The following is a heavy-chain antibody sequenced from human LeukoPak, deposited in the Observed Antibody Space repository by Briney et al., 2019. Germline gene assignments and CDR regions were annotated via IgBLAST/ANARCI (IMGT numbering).Heavy chain of an antibody. D-gene: IGHD1-14*01. V-gene: IGHV1-18*04. CDR3: ARVPPSAHQVFSSDY. CDR2: ISANNGDT. Sequence: GASVKVSFKASGYTFTNYGISWVRQAPGQGLEWMSWISANNGDTRYAQNFQGRVTMTTDTSTTTAYMELRSLTSDDTAVYYCARVPPSAHQVFSSDYWGQGTQVTVSS. J-gene: IGHJ4*02. CDR1: GYTFTNYG.